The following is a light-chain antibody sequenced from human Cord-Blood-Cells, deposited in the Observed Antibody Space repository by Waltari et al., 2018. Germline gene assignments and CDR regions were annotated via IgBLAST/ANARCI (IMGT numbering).Light chain of an antibody. J-gene: IGLJ2*01. Sequence: QSALTKPASVSGSPGQSITISCTGTSSDVGGYNYVSWYQQHPGKDPKLMIYDVSNRPSGVSNRFSGSKSGNTASLTISGLQAEDEADYYCSSYTSSSTVVFGGGTKLTVL. CDR2: DVS. CDR3: SSYTSSSTVV. V-gene: IGLV2-14*01. CDR1: SSDVGGYNY.